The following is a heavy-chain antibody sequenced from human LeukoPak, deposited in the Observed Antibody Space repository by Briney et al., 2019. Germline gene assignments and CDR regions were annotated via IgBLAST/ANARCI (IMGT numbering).Heavy chain of an antibody. J-gene: IGHJ5*02. Sequence: SETLSLTCTVSGGSISSSSYYWGWIRQPPGKGLEWIGSIYYSGSTYYNPSLKSRVTISVDTSKNQFSLKLSSVTAADTAVYYCARGLIAVAGLSGWFDPWGQGTLVTVSS. CDR2: IYYSGST. CDR3: ARGLIAVAGLSGWFDP. CDR1: GGSISSSSYY. D-gene: IGHD6-19*01. V-gene: IGHV4-39*07.